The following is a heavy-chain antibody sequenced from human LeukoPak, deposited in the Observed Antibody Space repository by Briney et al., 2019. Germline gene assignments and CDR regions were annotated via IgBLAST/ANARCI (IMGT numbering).Heavy chain of an antibody. CDR3: VKDNRSYNFDY. D-gene: IGHD1-26*01. Sequence: GGSLRLSCAASGFTFSRYWMHWVRQAPGKGLVWVSCIKSDGSSTSIADSAKGRFTISRDNAKNTVYLQMNSLRAEDTAVYYCVKDNRSYNFDYWGQGTLVTVSS. CDR1: GFTFSRYW. CDR2: IKSDGSST. V-gene: IGHV3-74*01. J-gene: IGHJ4*02.